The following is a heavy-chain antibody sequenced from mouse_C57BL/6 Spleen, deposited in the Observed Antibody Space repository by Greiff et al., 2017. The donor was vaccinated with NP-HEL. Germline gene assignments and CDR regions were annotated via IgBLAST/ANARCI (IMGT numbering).Heavy chain of an antibody. V-gene: IGHV7-3*01. CDR1: GFTFTDYY. Sequence: DVHLVESGGGLVQPGGSLSLSCAASGFTFTDYYMSWVRQPPGKALEWLGFIRNKANGYTTEYSASVKGRFTISRDNSQSILYLQMNALRAEDSATYYCARWGYGRFFDYWGQGTTLTVSS. CDR3: ARWGYGRFFDY. J-gene: IGHJ2*01. CDR2: IRNKANGYTT. D-gene: IGHD1-1*01.